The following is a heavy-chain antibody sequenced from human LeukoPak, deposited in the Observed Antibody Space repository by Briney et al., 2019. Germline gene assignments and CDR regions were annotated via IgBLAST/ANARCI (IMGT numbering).Heavy chain of an antibody. CDR2: VYNSGTT. D-gene: IGHD1-14*01. V-gene: IGHV4-4*07. CDR1: GASISSYF. Sequence: SETLSLTCTVSGASISSYFWNWIRQPAGKGLEWIGRVYNSGTTNYNPSLKSRVTMSVDTSKNQCSLKLSSVTAADTAVYFCARQSPWYVTDYWGQGTLVTVTS. CDR3: ARQSPWYVTDY. J-gene: IGHJ4*02.